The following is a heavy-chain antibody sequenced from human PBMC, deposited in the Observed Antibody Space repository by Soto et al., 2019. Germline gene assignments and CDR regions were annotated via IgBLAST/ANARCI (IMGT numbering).Heavy chain of an antibody. D-gene: IGHD6-13*01. V-gene: IGHV3-74*01. Sequence: GGSLRLSCAASGFTFSSYWMHWVRQAPGKGLVWVSRINSDGSSTSYADSVKGRFTISRDNAKNTLYLQMNSLRAEDTAVYYCARSPYSSSWYWFDPWGQGTLVTVSS. CDR3: ARSPYSSSWYWFDP. CDR2: INSDGSST. CDR1: GFTFSSYW. J-gene: IGHJ5*02.